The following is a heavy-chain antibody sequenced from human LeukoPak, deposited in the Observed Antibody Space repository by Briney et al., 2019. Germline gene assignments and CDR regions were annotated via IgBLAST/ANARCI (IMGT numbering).Heavy chain of an antibody. CDR3: VRDRRLYGRNYNFGMDV. CDR1: GFIFSNYE. D-gene: IGHD3-10*01. CDR2: ISSSGSTI. Sequence: GGSLRLSCAASGFIFSNYEMNWVRQAPGKGLEWVSYISSSGSTIYYADSVKGRFTISRDNAKKSLQLHLSSLRVEDTAVYYCVRDRRLYGRNYNFGMDVWGQGTAVIV. J-gene: IGHJ6*02. V-gene: IGHV3-48*03.